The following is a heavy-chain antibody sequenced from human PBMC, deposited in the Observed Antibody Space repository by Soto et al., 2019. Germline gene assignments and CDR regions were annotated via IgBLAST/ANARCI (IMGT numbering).Heavy chain of an antibody. CDR2: IHAGNGNT. V-gene: IGHV1-3*01. J-gene: IGHJ4*02. D-gene: IGHD2-15*01. Sequence: ASVKVSCKASGYTFSSYAIHWVRQAPGQGLEWMGWIHAGNGNTKYSQSFQGRVTISRDTSATTAYMELNSLRSEDTAVYYCARGVAFLDYWGQGTLVTVSS. CDR3: ARGVAFLDY. CDR1: GYTFSSYA.